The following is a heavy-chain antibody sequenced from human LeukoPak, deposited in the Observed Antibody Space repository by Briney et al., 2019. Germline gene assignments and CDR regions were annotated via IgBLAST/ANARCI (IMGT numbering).Heavy chain of an antibody. CDR1: GFTFDDYT. CDR2: IGWDGSST. V-gene: IGHV3-43*01. Sequence: GGSLRLSCAASGFTFDDYTMHWVRQAPGKGLGWVSLIGWDGSSTFYADSVKGRFTISRDNARNSVYLQINSLSAEDTAVYYCATAAGYYRFDYWGQGTLVTVSS. D-gene: IGHD2-21*01. J-gene: IGHJ4*02. CDR3: ATAAGYYRFDY.